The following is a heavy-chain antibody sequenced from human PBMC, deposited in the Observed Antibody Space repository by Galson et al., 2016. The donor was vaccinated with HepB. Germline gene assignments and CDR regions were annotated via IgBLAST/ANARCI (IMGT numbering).Heavy chain of an antibody. D-gene: IGHD2-8*02. CDR2: ISGTHIHT. CDR3: ARGTGGHFPNY. CDR1: GFAFSDYY. J-gene: IGHJ4*02. Sequence: SLRLSCAASGFAFSDYYMSWIRQAPGKGLEWVSYISGTHIHTNYTDSVKGRFTIPRDDAKNSLYLQMNSLRVEDTAVYFCARGTGGHFPNYWGQGTLVTVAS. V-gene: IGHV3-11*06.